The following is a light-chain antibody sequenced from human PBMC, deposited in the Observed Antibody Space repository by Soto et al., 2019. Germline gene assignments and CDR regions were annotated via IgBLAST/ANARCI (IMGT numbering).Light chain of an antibody. V-gene: IGLV1-40*01. CDR2: GNS. Sequence: QSALKQPPSVSGAPGQRVTISCTGSSSNIGAGYDVHWYQQLPGTAPKLLIYGNSNRPSGVPDRFSGSKSGTSASLAITGLQAEDEADYYCQSYDSSLSAVVFGGGTKLTV. CDR3: QSYDSSLSAVV. J-gene: IGLJ2*01. CDR1: SSNIGAGYD.